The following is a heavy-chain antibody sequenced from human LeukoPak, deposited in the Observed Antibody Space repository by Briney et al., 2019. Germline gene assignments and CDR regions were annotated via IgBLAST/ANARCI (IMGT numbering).Heavy chain of an antibody. V-gene: IGHV3-53*01. J-gene: IGHJ6*03. D-gene: IGHD6-13*01. Sequence: GGSLRLSCAASGLTVSTNYMSWVRQAPGKGLEWVSLIYTDASGGNTYYSDSVKGRCTISRDSSKNTVFLLMNRLRAEDTAVYYCAREQPHSYYVDVWGKGTTVTVSS. CDR3: AREQPHSYYVDV. CDR1: GLTVSTNY. CDR2: IYTDASGGNT.